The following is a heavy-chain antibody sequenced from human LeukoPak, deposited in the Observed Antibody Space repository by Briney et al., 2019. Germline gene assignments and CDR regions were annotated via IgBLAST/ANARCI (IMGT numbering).Heavy chain of an antibody. J-gene: IGHJ4*02. CDR2: ISYDGSNK. CDR3: ANDNLEGVIGGFGELGIDS. Sequence: GRSLRLSCAASGFTISSYGMHWVRQAPGKGLEWVAVISYDGSNKYYADSVKGRFTISRDNSKNTLYLQMNSLRAEDTAVYYCANDNLEGVIGGFGELGIDSCVQGTLVTVSS. V-gene: IGHV3-30*18. CDR1: GFTISSYG. D-gene: IGHD3-10*01.